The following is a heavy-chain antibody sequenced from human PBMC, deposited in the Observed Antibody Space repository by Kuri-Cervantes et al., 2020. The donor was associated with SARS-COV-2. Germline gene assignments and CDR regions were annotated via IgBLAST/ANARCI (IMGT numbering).Heavy chain of an antibody. Sequence: SETLSLTCTVSGGSVSSGSYYWSWMRQPPGKGLEWIGYIYYSGSNKYNPSLKSRVTVSVDTSKNQFPLKLRSVTAADTAVYYCAREWLTNWGRPDDAFGIWGQGTMVTVSS. D-gene: IGHD7-27*01. CDR1: GGSVSSGSYY. V-gene: IGHV4-61*01. J-gene: IGHJ3*02. CDR3: AREWLTNWGRPDDAFGI. CDR2: IYYSGSN.